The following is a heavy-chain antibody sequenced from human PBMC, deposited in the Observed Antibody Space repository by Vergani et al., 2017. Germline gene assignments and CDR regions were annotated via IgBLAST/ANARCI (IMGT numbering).Heavy chain of an antibody. J-gene: IGHJ4*02. Sequence: EVQLVESGGGLVQPGGSLRLSCAASGFTFSSYSMNWVRQAPGKGLEWVANIKQDGSEKYYVDSVKGRFTISRDNAKNSLYLQMNSLRAEDTAVYYCARPGYDFWSGYYGGRGYWGQGTLVTVS. V-gene: IGHV3-7*01. CDR1: GFTFSSYS. CDR3: ARPGYDFWSGYYGGRGY. D-gene: IGHD3-3*01. CDR2: IKQDGSEK.